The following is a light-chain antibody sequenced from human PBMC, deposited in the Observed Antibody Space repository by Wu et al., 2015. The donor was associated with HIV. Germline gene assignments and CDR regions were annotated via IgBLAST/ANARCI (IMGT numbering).Light chain of an antibody. CDR1: QSVRSN. CDR2: GAS. CDR3: QQYSNWPPVT. Sequence: EIVMTQSPATLSVSPGKSATLFCKAGQSVRSNLAWYQQKPGQAPRLLIYGASARATGVPARFSGSGSETEFTLTIDSLQSEDSAIYYCQQYSNWPPVTFGQGTRLEIK. J-gene: IGKJ5*01. V-gene: IGKV3-15*01.